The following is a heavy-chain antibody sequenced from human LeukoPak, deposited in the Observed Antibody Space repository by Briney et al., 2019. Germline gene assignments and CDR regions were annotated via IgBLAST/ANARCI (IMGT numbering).Heavy chain of an antibody. Sequence: PSETLSLTCTVSGGSISSYYWSWIRQPPGKGLEWIGYIYYSGSTNYNPSLKSRVTISVDTSKNQFSLKLSSVTAADTAVYYCARRYIAARPRLDYWGQGTLVTVSS. J-gene: IGHJ4*02. D-gene: IGHD6-6*01. CDR1: GGSISSYY. CDR3: ARRYIAARPRLDY. CDR2: IYYSGST. V-gene: IGHV4-59*01.